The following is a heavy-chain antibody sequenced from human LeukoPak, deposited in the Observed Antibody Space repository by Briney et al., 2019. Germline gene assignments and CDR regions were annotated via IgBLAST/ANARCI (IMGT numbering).Heavy chain of an antibody. CDR3: AQDIAWGAFEH. CDR2: ISPSGGGT. J-gene: IGHJ4*02. Sequence: GGSLRLSCAASGFTFRNHGMNWVRQAPGKGLEWVSGISPSGGGTYYADSVKGWFTISRDDSKNTLSLQMNSLRVEDTALYYCAQDIAWGAFEHWGQGTLVTVSS. D-gene: IGHD7-27*01. V-gene: IGHV3-23*01. CDR1: GFTFRNHG.